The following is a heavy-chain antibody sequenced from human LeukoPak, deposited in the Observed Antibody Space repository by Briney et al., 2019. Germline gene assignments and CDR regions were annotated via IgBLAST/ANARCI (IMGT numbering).Heavy chain of an antibody. V-gene: IGHV3-30-3*01. CDR3: ARSHRASIAVAGWVDYFDY. J-gene: IGHJ4*02. Sequence: QPGGSLRLSCAASGFTFSSYAMHWVRQAPGKGLEWVAVISYDGSNKYYADSVKGRFTISRDNSKNTLYLQMNSLRAEDTAVYYCARSHRASIAVAGWVDYFDYWGQGTLVTVSS. CDR2: ISYDGSNK. CDR1: GFTFSSYA. D-gene: IGHD6-19*01.